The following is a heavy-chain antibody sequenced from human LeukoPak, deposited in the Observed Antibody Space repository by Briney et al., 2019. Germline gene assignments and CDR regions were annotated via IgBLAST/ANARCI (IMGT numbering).Heavy chain of an antibody. Sequence: SGTLSLTCTVSGDSINSLDLWSWVRQPPGKGLEWIGYIYHSGSTYYNPSLKSRVTISVDRSKKQFSLKLSSVTAADTAVYYCARDPGSPRGYFDLWGRGTLVTVSS. CDR2: IYHSGST. CDR1: GDSINSLDL. CDR3: ARDPGSPRGYFDL. J-gene: IGHJ2*01. V-gene: IGHV4-4*02. D-gene: IGHD2-15*01.